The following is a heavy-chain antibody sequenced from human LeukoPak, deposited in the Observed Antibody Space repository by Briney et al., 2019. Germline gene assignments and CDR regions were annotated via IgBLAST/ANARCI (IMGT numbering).Heavy chain of an antibody. CDR2: INPNSGGT. D-gene: IGHD6-13*01. J-gene: IGHJ4*02. CDR3: ASRVSSSSWYGPVLQEGFLDY. CDR1: GYTFTGYY. V-gene: IGHV1-2*02. Sequence: GASVKVSCKASGYTFTGYYMHWVRQAPGQGLEWMGWINPNSGGTNYAQKFQGRVTMTRDTSISTAYMELSRLRSDDTAVYYCASRVSSSSWYGPVLQEGFLDYWGQGTLVTVSS.